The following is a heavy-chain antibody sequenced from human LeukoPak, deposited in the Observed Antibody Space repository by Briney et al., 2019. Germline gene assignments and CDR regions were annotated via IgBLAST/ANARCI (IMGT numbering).Heavy chain of an antibody. CDR3: AKWGSGEWFGELLLGFDP. Sequence: PGGSLRLFCAASGFTFSSYGMHWVRQAPGKGLEGVAFIRYDGSNKYYADSVKGRFTISRDSSKNTLYLQKNSLRAEDTAVYYCAKWGSGEWFGELLLGFDPWGQGTLVTVSS. V-gene: IGHV3-30*02. J-gene: IGHJ5*02. D-gene: IGHD3-10*01. CDR1: GFTFSSYG. CDR2: IRYDGSNK.